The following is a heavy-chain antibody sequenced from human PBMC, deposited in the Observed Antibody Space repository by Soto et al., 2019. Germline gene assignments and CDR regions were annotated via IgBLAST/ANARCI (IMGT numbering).Heavy chain of an antibody. Sequence: GGSLRLSCAASGFTFSSYSMNWVRQVPGKGLEWVSSISSSSSYIYYADSVKGRFTISRDNAKNSLYLQMNSLRAEDTAVYYCAREDGDYDPYYYGMDVWGQGTTVTVSS. D-gene: IGHD4-17*01. CDR1: GFTFSSYS. J-gene: IGHJ6*02. CDR2: ISSSSSYI. V-gene: IGHV3-21*01. CDR3: AREDGDYDPYYYGMDV.